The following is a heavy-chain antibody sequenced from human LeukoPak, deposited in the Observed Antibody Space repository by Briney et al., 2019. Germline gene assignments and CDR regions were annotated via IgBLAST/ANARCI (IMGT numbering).Heavy chain of an antibody. CDR3: ARDRDGMGV. Sequence: KTSETLSLTCAVSGGSITSDNWWTWVRQPPGKGLEWIGAIYHSGSTDYNPSLKSRVTISVDKSKNQFSLRLNSVTAADTAVYFCARDRDGMGVWGQGTTVTVSS. CDR1: GGSITSDNW. J-gene: IGHJ6*02. CDR2: IYHSGST. V-gene: IGHV4-4*02.